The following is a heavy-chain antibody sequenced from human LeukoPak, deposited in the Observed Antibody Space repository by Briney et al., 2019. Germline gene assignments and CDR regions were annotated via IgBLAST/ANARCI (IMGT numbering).Heavy chain of an antibody. Sequence: GGSLRLSCAASGFTVSSNYMSWVRQAPGKGLEWVSVIYSGGSTYYADSVKGRFTISRHNSKNTLYLQMNSLRAEDTAVYYCARDQVYYDILTGYHYYYGMDVWGQGTTVTVSS. CDR3: ARDQVYYDILTGYHYYYGMDV. V-gene: IGHV3-53*04. CDR1: GFTVSSNY. D-gene: IGHD3-9*01. J-gene: IGHJ6*02. CDR2: IYSGGST.